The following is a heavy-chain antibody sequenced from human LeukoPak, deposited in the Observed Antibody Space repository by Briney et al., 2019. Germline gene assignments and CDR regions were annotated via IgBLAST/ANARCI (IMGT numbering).Heavy chain of an antibody. D-gene: IGHD3-9*01. CDR1: GFTFRSYT. Sequence: PGGSLRLSCAASGFTFRSYTMNWVRQAPGKGLEWVSCISSSSDYIYYAVSVKGRFTISRDNAKNSLYLQMNSLRAEDTAVYYCATVLLGNYDILTGPLDYWGQGTLVTVSS. CDR3: ATVLLGNYDILTGPLDY. J-gene: IGHJ4*02. CDR2: ISSSSDYI. V-gene: IGHV3-21*01.